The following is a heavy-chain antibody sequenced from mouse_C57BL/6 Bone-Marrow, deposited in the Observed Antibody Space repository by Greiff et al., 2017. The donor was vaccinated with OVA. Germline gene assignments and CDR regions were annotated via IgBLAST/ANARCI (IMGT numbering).Heavy chain of an antibody. V-gene: IGHV1-85*01. J-gene: IGHJ2*01. Sequence: LVESGPELVKPGASVKLSCKASGYTFTSYGINWVKQRPGQGLEWIGLIYPRDGSTKYNEKFKGKATMTVDTSSSTKYMEIHSLTSEGSAVYFYARECSYYGSNYYIDYWGQGTALTVSS. CDR3: ARECSYYGSNYYIDY. D-gene: IGHD1-1*01. CDR2: IYPRDGST. CDR1: GYTFTSYG.